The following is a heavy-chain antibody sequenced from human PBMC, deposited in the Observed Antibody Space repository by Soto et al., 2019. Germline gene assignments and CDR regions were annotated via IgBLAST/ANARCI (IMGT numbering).Heavy chain of an antibody. V-gene: IGHV6-1*01. J-gene: IGHJ4*02. CDR1: GDSVSSNSAA. CDR3: VRTLPGLHCTNGVCYIAPFDY. CDR2: TYYRSKWYN. D-gene: IGHD2-8*01. Sequence: QSQTLSLTCAISGDSVSSNSAAWNWIRQSPSRGLEWLGRTYYRSKWYNDYAVSVKSRITINPDTSKNQFSLQLNSVTPEDTAVYYCVRTLPGLHCTNGVCYIAPFDYWGQGTLVTVSS.